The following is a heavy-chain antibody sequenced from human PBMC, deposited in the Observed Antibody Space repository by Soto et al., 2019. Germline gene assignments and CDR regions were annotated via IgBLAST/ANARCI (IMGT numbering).Heavy chain of an antibody. D-gene: IGHD2-21*02. CDR3: ARQSNPVCGGDCYYYYYGMDV. J-gene: IGHJ6*02. CDR2: IYYSGST. V-gene: IGHV4-39*01. CDR1: GGSISSSSYY. Sequence: SETLSLTCTVSGGSISSSSYYWGWIRQPPGKGLEWIGSIYYSGSTYYNPSLKSRVTISVDTSKNQFSLKLSSVTAADTAVYYCARQSNPVCGGDCYYYYYGMDVWGQGTTVTVSS.